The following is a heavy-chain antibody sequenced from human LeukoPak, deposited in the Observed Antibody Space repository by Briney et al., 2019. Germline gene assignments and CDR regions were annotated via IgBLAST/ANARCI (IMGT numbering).Heavy chain of an antibody. CDR1: GYTFTDDY. CDR2: IYPNTGGT. V-gene: IGHV1-2*02. CDR3: ARPVTGDGTAAAQFDY. J-gene: IGHJ4*02. D-gene: IGHD6-13*01. Sequence: WASVTVSCKASGYTFTDDYIHWVRQAPGQGLEWMGWIYPNTGGTNYAQKFQGRVTMTRDTSISTAYMELSRLRSDDTAVYYCARPVTGDGTAAAQFDYWGQGTLVTVSS.